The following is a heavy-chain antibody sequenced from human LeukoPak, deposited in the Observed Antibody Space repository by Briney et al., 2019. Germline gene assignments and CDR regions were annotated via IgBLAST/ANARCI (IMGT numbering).Heavy chain of an antibody. D-gene: IGHD3-22*01. CDR2: ISGSGGST. CDR3: AKESYYDSSGYFVY. V-gene: IGHV3-23*01. Sequence: GGSLRLSCAASGFTFSSYATSWVRQAPGKGLEWVSAISGSGGSTYYADSVKGRFTISGDNSKNTLYLQMNSLRAEDTAVYYCAKESYYDSSGYFVYWGQGTLVTVSS. CDR1: GFTFSSYA. J-gene: IGHJ4*02.